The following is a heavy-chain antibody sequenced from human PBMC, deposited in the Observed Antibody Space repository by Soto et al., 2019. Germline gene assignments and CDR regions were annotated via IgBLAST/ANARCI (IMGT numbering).Heavy chain of an antibody. CDR3: ATSVRGDNWFDP. CDR2: IIPIFGTA. Sequence: SVKVSCKASGGTFSSYAISWVRQAPGQGLEWMGGIIPIFGTANYAQKFQGRVTITADESTSTAYMELSSLRSEDTAVYYCATSVRGDNWFDPWGQGTLVTVSS. CDR1: GGTFSSYA. J-gene: IGHJ5*02. D-gene: IGHD3-3*01. V-gene: IGHV1-69*13.